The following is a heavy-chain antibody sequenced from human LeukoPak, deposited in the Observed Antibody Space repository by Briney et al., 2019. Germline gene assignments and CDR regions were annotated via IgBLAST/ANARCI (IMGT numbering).Heavy chain of an antibody. CDR3: ARDFWGSGYGPWRDAFDI. CDR2: ISYDGSNK. J-gene: IGHJ3*02. Sequence: AGGSLRLSCAASGFTFSSYGMHWVRQAPGKGLEWVAVISYDGSNKYYADSVKGRFTISRDNSKNKLYLQMNSLRAEDTAVYYCARDFWGSGYGPWRDAFDIWGQGTMVTVSS. V-gene: IGHV3-30*03. CDR1: GFTFSSYG. D-gene: IGHD3-22*01.